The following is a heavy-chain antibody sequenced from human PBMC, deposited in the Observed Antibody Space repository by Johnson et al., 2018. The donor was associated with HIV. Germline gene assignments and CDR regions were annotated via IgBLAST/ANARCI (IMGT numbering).Heavy chain of an antibody. Sequence: MQLVESGGGLVQPGGSLRLSCAASGFTFSNYAMNWVRQAPGKGLEWVSSIGYSASDTYYADSVKGRFTISRDNSNNRLYLQMNSLRAEDTAIYYCEGYCSGGACYSGVSAFDVWGHGTMVTVSS. CDR3: EGYCSGGACYSGVSAFDV. J-gene: IGHJ3*01. CDR1: GFTFSNYA. CDR2: IGYSASDT. D-gene: IGHD2-15*01. V-gene: IGHV3-23*04.